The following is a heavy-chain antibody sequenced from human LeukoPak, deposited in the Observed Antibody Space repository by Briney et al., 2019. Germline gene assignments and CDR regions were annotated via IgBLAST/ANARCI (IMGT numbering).Heavy chain of an antibody. CDR2: INPNSGGT. D-gene: IGHD2-2*01. CDR1: GYTFTGYY. Sequence: ASVKVSCKASGYTFTGYYMHWVRQAPGQGLEWMGWINPNSGGTNYAQKFQGRVTMTRDTSISTAYMELSRLRSDDTAVYYCASERTDIVVVPAAISYFDYWGQGTLVTVSS. J-gene: IGHJ4*02. V-gene: IGHV1-2*02. CDR3: ASERTDIVVVPAAISYFDY.